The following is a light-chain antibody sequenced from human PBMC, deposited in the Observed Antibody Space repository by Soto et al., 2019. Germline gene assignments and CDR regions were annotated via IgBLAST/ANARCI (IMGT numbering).Light chain of an antibody. J-gene: IGLJ3*02. CDR1: NSNIGRYS. CDR3: AAWDDNLNGPL. V-gene: IGLV1-44*01. CDR2: SDD. Sequence: QAVVTQPPSLSGTPGQMVTISCSGSNSNIGRYSVNWYQHFPGTAPKILIYSDDERPSGVPDRFSGSKSGTSAALAISGLQSEDEAEYYCAAWDDNLNGPLFGGGTKVTVL.